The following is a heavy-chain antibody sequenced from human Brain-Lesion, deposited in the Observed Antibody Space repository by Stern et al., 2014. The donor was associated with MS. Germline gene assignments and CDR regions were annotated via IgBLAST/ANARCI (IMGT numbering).Heavy chain of an antibody. CDR2: MNPYSGNT. CDR1: GYTFSSSD. V-gene: IGHV1-8*01. Sequence: QVQLVQSGAEVKKPGASVKVSCKGSGYTFSSSDITWARPAPGHGLECMGWMNPYSGNTGYAQKFKGRVSMTSAPSISTVYMELTSLTSDDTAVYFCARAVRNQLLSEYWGQGTLVTVSS. D-gene: IGHD2-2*01. J-gene: IGHJ4*02. CDR3: ARAVRNQLLSEY.